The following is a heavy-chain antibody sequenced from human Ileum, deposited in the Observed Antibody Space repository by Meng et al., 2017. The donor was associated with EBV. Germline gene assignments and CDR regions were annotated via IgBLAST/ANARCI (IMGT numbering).Heavy chain of an antibody. CDR1: GYTFTGYA. J-gene: IGHJ4*02. D-gene: IGHD1-26*01. CDR3: ARDGGFSVGATKYDY. V-gene: IGHV1-3*01. Sequence: VQLFQSGAEVNRPGASITLSCTASGYTFTGYAIHWVRQAPGQRLEWMGWINPGSGNTKYSQKFQGRVTITRDTSATTVYMDLSSLRSEDTAVFYCARDGGFSVGATKYDYWGQGALVTVSS. CDR2: INPGSGNT.